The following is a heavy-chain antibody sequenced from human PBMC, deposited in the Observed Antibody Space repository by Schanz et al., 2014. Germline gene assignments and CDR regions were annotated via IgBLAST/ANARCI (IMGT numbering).Heavy chain of an antibody. J-gene: IGHJ6*02. D-gene: IGHD3-10*01. CDR3: ARAQGVIRLYYGVDV. V-gene: IGHV3-30*14. CDR2: MSYDGSNK. CDR1: GFNFRNYW. Sequence: GQLVESGGGLVQPGGSLRLSCVVSGFNFRNYWMSWVRQAPGKGLEWVAVMSYDGSNKYYADSVKGRFTISRDNSMNTVYLQMNSLRSDDAAVYYCARAQGVIRLYYGVDVWGQGTTVTVSS.